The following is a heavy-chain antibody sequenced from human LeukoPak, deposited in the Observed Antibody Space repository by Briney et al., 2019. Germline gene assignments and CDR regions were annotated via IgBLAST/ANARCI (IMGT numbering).Heavy chain of an antibody. Sequence: SETLSLTCAVYGGSFSGYYWSWVRQPPGKGLEWIGEINHSGSTNYNPSLKSRVTISVDTSKNQFSLKLSSVTAADTAVYYCARGRTYTNCSNTSCYSTFDYWGQGTLVTVSS. CDR3: ARGRTYTNCSNTSCYSTFDY. V-gene: IGHV4-34*01. D-gene: IGHD2-2*01. CDR2: INHSGST. J-gene: IGHJ4*02. CDR1: GGSFSGYY.